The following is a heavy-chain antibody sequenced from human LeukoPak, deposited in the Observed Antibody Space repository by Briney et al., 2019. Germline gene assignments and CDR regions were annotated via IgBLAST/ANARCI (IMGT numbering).Heavy chain of an antibody. CDR1: GGSISSHY. CDR3: ARVYVAGTTSIFDY. Sequence: PSETLSLTCTVSGGSISSHYWSWIRQPPGKGLEWIGYIYYSGSTNYNPFLKSRVTISVDTSKNQFSLKLSSVTAADTAVYYCARVYVAGTTSIFDYWGQGTLVTVSS. D-gene: IGHD1-7*01. CDR2: IYYSGST. V-gene: IGHV4-59*11. J-gene: IGHJ4*02.